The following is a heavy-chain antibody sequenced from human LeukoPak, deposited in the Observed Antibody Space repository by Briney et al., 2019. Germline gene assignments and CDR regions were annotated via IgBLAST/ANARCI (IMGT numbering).Heavy chain of an antibody. CDR3: AKRGVVIRVILVGFHKEDYYFDS. Sequence: QAGGPLRLSGAVSGITLSNYGMSRVHPPPGRGREWDAGISVSGGSTNYAESVKGRFTTSIDNSKNTLYMQMNSLRAEDTAVYFCAKRGVVIRVILVGFHKEDYYFDSWGQGALVTVSS. CDR2: ISVSGGST. V-gene: IGHV3-23*01. J-gene: IGHJ4*02. CDR1: GITLSNYG. D-gene: IGHD3-22*01.